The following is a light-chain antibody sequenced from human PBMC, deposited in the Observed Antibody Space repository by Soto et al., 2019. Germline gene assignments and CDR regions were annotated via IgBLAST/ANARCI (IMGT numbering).Light chain of an antibody. CDR1: SGHSNYA. CDR3: QTWGTAIHAVV. Sequence: QSVLTQSPSASASLGASVKFTCTLNSGHSNYAIAWHQQQPEKGPRYLMKVNSDGSHSKGDGIPDRFSGSSSGAERHLTISGLQSEDEADYYCQTWGTAIHAVVFGGGTKLTVL. V-gene: IGLV4-69*01. J-gene: IGLJ2*01. CDR2: VNSDGSH.